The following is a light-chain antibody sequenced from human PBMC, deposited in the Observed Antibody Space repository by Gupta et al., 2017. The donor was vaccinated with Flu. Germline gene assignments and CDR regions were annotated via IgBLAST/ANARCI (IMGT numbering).Light chain of an antibody. Sequence: SSELTQDPAVSVALGQTVRITCRGESLRSYHASWYQQKAGQAPVLVLYGQNNRTAGIPDRFSGSSSGNTTSLTITGAEEEDEADYYCCSQDDSGNLPFGGGTKLTVL. CDR2: GQN. CDR1: SLRSYH. V-gene: IGLV3-19*01. J-gene: IGLJ2*01. CDR3: CSQDDSGNLP.